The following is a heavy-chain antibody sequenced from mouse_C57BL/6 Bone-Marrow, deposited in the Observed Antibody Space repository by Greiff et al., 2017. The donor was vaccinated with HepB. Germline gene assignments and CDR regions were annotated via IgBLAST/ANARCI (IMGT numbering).Heavy chain of an antibody. CDR2: IDPSDSET. J-gene: IGHJ3*01. CDR3: ANYYGSSYLY. CDR1: GYTFTSYW. D-gene: IGHD1-1*01. V-gene: IGHV1-52*01. Sequence: VQLQQPGAELVRPGSSVKLSCKASGYTFTSYWMHWVKQRPIQGLEWIGNIDPSDSETHYNQKFKDKATLTVDKSSSTAYMQLSSLTSEDSAVYYCANYYGSSYLYWGQGTLVTVSA.